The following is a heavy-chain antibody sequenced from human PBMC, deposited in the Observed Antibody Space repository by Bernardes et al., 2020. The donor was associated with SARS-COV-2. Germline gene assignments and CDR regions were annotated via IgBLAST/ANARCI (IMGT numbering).Heavy chain of an antibody. CDR1: GYTFTSYA. V-gene: IGHV1-69*13. CDR2: IIPLFGTT. Sequence: SVPVSCKTSGYTFTSYAVIWVRQAPGQGLACMGGIIPLFGTTNYAQNFQGRVTIAADESTSTVYMELSSLRSEDTAMYYCARSGTYPDAFDIWGQGTMVTVSS. J-gene: IGHJ3*02. D-gene: IGHD1-26*01. CDR3: ARSGTYPDAFDI.